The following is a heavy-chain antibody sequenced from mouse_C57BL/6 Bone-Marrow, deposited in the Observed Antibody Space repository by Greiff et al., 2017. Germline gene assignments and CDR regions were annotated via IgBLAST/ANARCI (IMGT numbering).Heavy chain of an antibody. D-gene: IGHD1-1*01. V-gene: IGHV1-26*01. CDR1: GYTFTDYY. Sequence: VQLQQSGPELVKPGASVKISCKASGYTFTDYYMNWVKQSHGKSLEWIGDINPNNGGTSYNQKFKGKATLTVDKSSSTAYMELRSLTSEDSAVYYCARGPYGSSYGYYFDYWGQGTTLTVSS. CDR2: INPNNGGT. J-gene: IGHJ2*01. CDR3: ARGPYGSSYGYYFDY.